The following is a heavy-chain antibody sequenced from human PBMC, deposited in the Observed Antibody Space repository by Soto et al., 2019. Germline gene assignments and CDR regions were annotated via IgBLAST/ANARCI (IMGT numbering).Heavy chain of an antibody. J-gene: IGHJ4*02. CDR3: AKDMITFGGVIDPFDY. CDR1: GFTFSSYA. V-gene: IGHV3-23*01. Sequence: EVQLLESGGGLVQPGGSLRLSCAASGFTFSSYAMSWVRQAPGKGLEWVSAISGSGGSTYYADSVKGRFTISRDNSKNTLYLQMNCLRAEDTAVYYCAKDMITFGGVIDPFDYWGQGTLVTVSS. D-gene: IGHD3-16*02. CDR2: ISGSGGST.